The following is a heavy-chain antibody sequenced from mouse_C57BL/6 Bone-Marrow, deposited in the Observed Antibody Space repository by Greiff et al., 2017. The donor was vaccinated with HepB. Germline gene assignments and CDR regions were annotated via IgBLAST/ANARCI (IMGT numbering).Heavy chain of an antibody. V-gene: IGHV1-42*01. D-gene: IGHD1-1*01. CDR1: GYSFTGYY. Sequence: EVQLQQSGPELVKPGASVKISCKASGYSFTGYYMNWVKQSPEKSLEWIGEINPSTGGTTYNQKFKAKATLTVDKSSSTAYMQLKSLTSEDSAVYYCAINLLPYKDYWGQGTSVTVSS. CDR2: INPSTGGT. CDR3: AINLLPYKDY. J-gene: IGHJ4*01.